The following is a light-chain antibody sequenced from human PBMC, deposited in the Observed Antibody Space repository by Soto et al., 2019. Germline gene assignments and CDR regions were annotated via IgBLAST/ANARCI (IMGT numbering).Light chain of an antibody. CDR2: QVS. CDR1: SSDVGGYYY. CDR3: SSYTSSNTFYV. V-gene: IGLV2-14*01. Sequence: QSVLTQPASVSGSPGQSITISCTGTSSDVGGYYYVSWYQHHPGKAPKLMIYQVSNRPSGVSNRFSGSKSGNTASLTISGLQAEDEADYYCSSYTSSNTFYVFGTGTNVTVL. J-gene: IGLJ1*01.